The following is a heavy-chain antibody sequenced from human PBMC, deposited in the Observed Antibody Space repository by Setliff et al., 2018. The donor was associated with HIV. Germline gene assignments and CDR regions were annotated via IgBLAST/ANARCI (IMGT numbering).Heavy chain of an antibody. Sequence: ASVKVSCKAPGYTFTDYAIHWVRQAPGQRLEWMGWIYTDNGNTKYSQNFQGRVTVTRDTSASTAYMELSSLRSEDTAVYYCARGPGEFLAYWGQGTLVTVSS. V-gene: IGHV1-3*04. CDR2: IYTDNGNT. D-gene: IGHD3-10*01. CDR1: GYTFTDYA. J-gene: IGHJ4*02. CDR3: ARGPGEFLAY.